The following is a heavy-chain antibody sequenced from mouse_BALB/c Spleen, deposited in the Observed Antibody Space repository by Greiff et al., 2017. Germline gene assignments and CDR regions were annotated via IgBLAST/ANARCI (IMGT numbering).Heavy chain of an antibody. CDR1: GYTFTSYW. Sequence: VQLQQPGAELVKPGASVKLSCKASGYTFTSYWMHWVKQRPGQGLEWIGEINPSNGRTNYNERFKNKATLTVDKSSSTAYMQLSSLTSEDSAVYYCARRGVYGNYFDYWGQGTTLTVSS. V-gene: IGHV1S81*02. J-gene: IGHJ2*01. D-gene: IGHD2-1*01. CDR2: INPSNGRT. CDR3: ARRGVYGNYFDY.